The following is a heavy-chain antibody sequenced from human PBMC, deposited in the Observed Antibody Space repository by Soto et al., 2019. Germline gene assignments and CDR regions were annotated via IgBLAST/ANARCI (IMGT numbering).Heavy chain of an antibody. CDR2: INSDGSST. V-gene: IGHV3-74*01. CDR3: ARIGYCSGDSCYSVEHYYDY. Sequence: QPGGSLRLSCAASGFTFSSYWMHWVRQAPGKGLVWDSRINSDGSSTSYADSVKGRFTISRDNAKNTLYLQMNSLRAEDTAVYYCARIGYCSGDSCYSVEHYYDYWGQGTLVTVSS. D-gene: IGHD2-15*01. J-gene: IGHJ4*02. CDR1: GFTFSSYW.